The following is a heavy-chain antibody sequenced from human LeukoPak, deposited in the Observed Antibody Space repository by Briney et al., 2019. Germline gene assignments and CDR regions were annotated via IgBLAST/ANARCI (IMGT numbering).Heavy chain of an antibody. CDR1: GFTFSSYS. V-gene: IGHV3-48*02. J-gene: IGHJ2*01. CDR2: TSSSRSTI. Sequence: GGSLRLSCAASGFTFSSYSMDWVPQAPRRGPEWVSYTSSSRSTIKYADSVRGRFTISRDNAQNSLNLQMNSLRDEDTAVYYCARARGTGWYFDLWGRGTLVTVSS. CDR3: ARARGTGWYFDL. D-gene: IGHD2-15*01.